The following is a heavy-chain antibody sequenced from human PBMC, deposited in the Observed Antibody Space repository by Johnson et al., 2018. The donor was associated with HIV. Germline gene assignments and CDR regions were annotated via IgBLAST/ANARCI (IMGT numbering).Heavy chain of an antibody. CDR3: AKGTYYYDSSGYNDAFDF. D-gene: IGHD3-22*01. V-gene: IGHV3-11*01. CDR1: GFTFSDYY. J-gene: IGHJ3*01. CDR2: IDSSGSGI. Sequence: VQLVESGGGLVQPGGSLRLSCAASGFTFSDYYINWIRQAPGKGLEWVSYIDSSGSGIFYADSVKGRFTISRDNSKNTLYLQMNSLRAEDTAVYYCAKGTYYYDSSGYNDAFDFWGQGTLVTVSS.